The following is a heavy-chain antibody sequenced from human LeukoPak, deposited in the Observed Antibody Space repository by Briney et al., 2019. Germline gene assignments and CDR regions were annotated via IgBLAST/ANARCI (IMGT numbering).Heavy chain of an antibody. CDR1: GGTFSSYA. Sequence: SVKVSCKASGGTFSSYAISWVRQAPGQGLEWMGRIIPIFGTANYAQKFQGRVTITTGESTSTAYMELSSLRSEDTAVYYCARAAYYDFWSGKGVGYYYYYMDVWGKGTTVTVSS. D-gene: IGHD3-3*01. CDR3: ARAAYYDFWSGKGVGYYYYYMDV. J-gene: IGHJ6*03. CDR2: IIPIFGTA. V-gene: IGHV1-69*05.